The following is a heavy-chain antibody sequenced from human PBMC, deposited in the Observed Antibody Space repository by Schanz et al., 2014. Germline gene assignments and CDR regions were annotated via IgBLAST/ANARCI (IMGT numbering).Heavy chain of an antibody. J-gene: IGHJ6*02. CDR2: INPSGGST. CDR3: ARVQDDILTGSEYYYGMDV. D-gene: IGHD3-9*01. CDR1: GYTFTSYD. Sequence: QVQLIQSGAEVKKPGASVKVSCTASGYTFTSYDINWVRQAPGQGLEWMGMINPSGGSTTYAQKFQGRVTMTRDTSTSTVYMELSSLRSDDTAVYYCARVQDDILTGSEYYYGMDVWGQGTTVTVSS. V-gene: IGHV1-46*01.